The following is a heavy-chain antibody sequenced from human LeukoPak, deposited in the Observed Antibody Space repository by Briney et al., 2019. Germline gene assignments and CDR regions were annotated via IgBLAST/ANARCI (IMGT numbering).Heavy chain of an antibody. J-gene: IGHJ4*02. D-gene: IGHD3-22*01. V-gene: IGHV1-2*02. CDR1: GYTFTGYY. CDR3: ARLSIWGYDSSGYYPDFDY. CDR2: INPNSGGT. Sequence: ASVKVSCKASGYTFTGYYMHWVRQAPGQGLEWMGWINPNSGGTNYAQKFQGRVTMTRDTSISTAYMELSRLRSNDTAVYYCARLSIWGYDSSGYYPDFDYWGQGTLVTVSS.